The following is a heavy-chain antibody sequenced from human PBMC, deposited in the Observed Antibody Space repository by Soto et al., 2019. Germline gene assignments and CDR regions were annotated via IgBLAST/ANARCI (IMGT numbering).Heavy chain of an antibody. J-gene: IGHJ6*02. Sequence: GGSLRLSCAASGFTFSSYAMSWVRQAPGKGLEWVSAISGSGGSTYYADSVKGRFTISRDNSKNTLYLQMNSLRAEDTAVYYCAKDLVDDFWSGYYVSNYYYGMDVWGQGTTVTVSS. D-gene: IGHD3-3*01. V-gene: IGHV3-23*01. CDR3: AKDLVDDFWSGYYVSNYYYGMDV. CDR1: GFTFSSYA. CDR2: ISGSGGST.